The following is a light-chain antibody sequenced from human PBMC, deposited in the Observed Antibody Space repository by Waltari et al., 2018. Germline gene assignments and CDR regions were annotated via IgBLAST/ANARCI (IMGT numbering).Light chain of an antibody. Sequence: QSVLTQPPSVSGTPGQRITISCSGSVSNIESNDVNWYQQLPGAAPTLLIYFMNQRPSGVPVRFSGSKSGTSASLAIRGLQSEDEADYYCAEWDDTLNGVLFGGGTKLTVL. CDR3: AEWDDTLNGVL. CDR1: VSNIESND. V-gene: IGLV1-44*01. J-gene: IGLJ2*01. CDR2: FMN.